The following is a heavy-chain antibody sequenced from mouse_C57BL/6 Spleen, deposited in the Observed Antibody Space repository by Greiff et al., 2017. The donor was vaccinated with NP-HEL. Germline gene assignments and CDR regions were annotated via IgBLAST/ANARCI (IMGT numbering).Heavy chain of an antibody. J-gene: IGHJ3*01. CDR3: ARRGLLRPFAY. D-gene: IGHD1-2*01. Sequence: QVQLQQPGAELVKPGASVKMSCKASGYTFTSYWITWVKQRPGQGLEWIGDIYPGSGSTNYNEKFKSKATLTVDTPSSTAYMQLSSLTSEDSAVYYCARRGLLRPFAYWGQGTLVTVSA. CDR2: IYPGSGST. CDR1: GYTFTSYW. V-gene: IGHV1-55*01.